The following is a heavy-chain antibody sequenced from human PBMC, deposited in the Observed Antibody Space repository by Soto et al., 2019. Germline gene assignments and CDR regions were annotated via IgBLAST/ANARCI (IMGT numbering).Heavy chain of an antibody. CDR2: TRHDGSNT. D-gene: IGHD1-26*01. J-gene: IGHJ4*02. CDR3: ARDGVGATTFFGYFDY. CDR1: GFTFSGYG. Sequence: QVQLVESGGGVVQPGRSLRLSCAASGFTFSGYGMHWVRQAPGKGLEWVAITRHDGSNTYYADSVRGRFTISRDNSKKTRYLQMDSLRAEETAVYYCARDGVGATTFFGYFDYWGQGTLVTVSS. V-gene: IGHV3-33*01.